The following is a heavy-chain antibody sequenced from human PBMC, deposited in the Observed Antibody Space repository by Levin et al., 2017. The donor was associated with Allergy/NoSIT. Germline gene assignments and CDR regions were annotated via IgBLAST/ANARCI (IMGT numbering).Heavy chain of an antibody. CDR1: GFTFSSYW. CDR2: IKQDGSEK. CDR3: ARAFNIVVVVATYYFDY. V-gene: IGHV3-7*01. D-gene: IGHD2-15*01. J-gene: IGHJ4*02. Sequence: GGSLRLSCAASGFTFSSYWMSWVRQAPGKGLEWVANIKQDGSEKYYVDSVKGRFTISRDNAKNSLYLQMNSLRAEDTAVYYCARAFNIVVVVATYYFDYWGQGTLVTVSS.